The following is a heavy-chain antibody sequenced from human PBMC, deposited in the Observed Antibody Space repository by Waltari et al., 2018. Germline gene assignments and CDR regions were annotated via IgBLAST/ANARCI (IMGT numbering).Heavy chain of an antibody. Sequence: QVQLQESGPGLVKPSGTLSLTCAVSGGSINSSKWWSWVRQPPGKGLEWIGEMYHSGSTNYTPFLTSLVTISVDNSKNQFSLKMNSGTAADTAVYYCARTRGYSYGIYYYYYYGMDVWGHGTTVTVSS. J-gene: IGHJ6*02. V-gene: IGHV4-4*02. D-gene: IGHD5-18*01. CDR2: MYHSGST. CDR1: GGSINSSKW. CDR3: ARTRGYSYGIYYYYYYGMDV.